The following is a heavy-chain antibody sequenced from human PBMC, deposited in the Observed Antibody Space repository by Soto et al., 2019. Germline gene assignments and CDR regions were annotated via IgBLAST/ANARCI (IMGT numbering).Heavy chain of an antibody. Sequence: QVQLVESGGGVVQPGRSLKVSCTASGFTFNTYPMNWVRQAPGKGLEWVAVISYDGSTKYYADSVKGRFTISRDNSKNTLYPQMKSLRADDAAVYYWARPALVANCYGVHYFDSWGQGTLVTVSS. J-gene: IGHJ4*02. CDR3: ARPALVANCYGVHYFDS. V-gene: IGHV3-30-3*01. CDR2: ISYDGSTK. D-gene: IGHD3-10*01. CDR1: GFTFNTYP.